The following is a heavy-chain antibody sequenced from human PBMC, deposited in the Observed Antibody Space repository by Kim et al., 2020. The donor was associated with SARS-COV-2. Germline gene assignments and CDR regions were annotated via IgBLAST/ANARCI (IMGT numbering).Heavy chain of an antibody. D-gene: IGHD6-6*01. J-gene: IGHJ2*01. V-gene: IGHV1-2*02. Sequence: AQKFQGRVTMTRDTSISTAYMELSRLRSDDTAVYYCARGIAARSGWYFDLWGRGTLVTVSS. CDR3: ARGIAARSGWYFDL.